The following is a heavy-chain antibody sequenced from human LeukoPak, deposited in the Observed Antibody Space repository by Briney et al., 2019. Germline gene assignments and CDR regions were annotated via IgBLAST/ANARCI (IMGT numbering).Heavy chain of an antibody. J-gene: IGHJ4*02. Sequence: PGGSLRLSCAASGFTFSSYGMHWVRQAPGKGLEWVAFIRYDGSNKYYADSVKGRFTISRDNSKNTLYLQMNSLRAEDTAVYYCASLRYCSGGSCYWDDYGGQGTLVTVSS. D-gene: IGHD2-15*01. CDR3: ASLRYCSGGSCYWDDY. CDR1: GFTFSSYG. V-gene: IGHV3-30*02. CDR2: IRYDGSNK.